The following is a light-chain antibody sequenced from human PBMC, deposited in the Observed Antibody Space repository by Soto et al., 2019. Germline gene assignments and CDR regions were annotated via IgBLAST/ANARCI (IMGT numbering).Light chain of an antibody. Sequence: DIQMTQSPSTLSASVGDRVTITCRSSQSISSWLAWYQQKPGKAPKLLIYKSSSLESGVPSRFSGSGSGTDLTLTISILQPDDFATYYCQQYNSYSWTFGQGTKVDIK. CDR2: KSS. CDR1: QSISSW. V-gene: IGKV1-5*03. J-gene: IGKJ1*01. CDR3: QQYNSYSWT.